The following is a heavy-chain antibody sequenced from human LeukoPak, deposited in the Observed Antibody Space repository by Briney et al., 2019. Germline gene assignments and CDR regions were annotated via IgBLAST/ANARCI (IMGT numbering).Heavy chain of an antibody. J-gene: IGHJ5*02. D-gene: IGHD1-26*01. CDR3: ARQNSGSYFFDP. CDR2: ISAYNGNT. Sequence: ASVKVSCKASGYTFTNYGISWVRQAPGQGLEWMGWISAYNGNTNYAQKLQGRVTMTTDTSTSTAYMELRSLTSDDTAVYYCARQNSGSYFFDPWGQGTLVTVSS. CDR1: GYTFTNYG. V-gene: IGHV1-18*01.